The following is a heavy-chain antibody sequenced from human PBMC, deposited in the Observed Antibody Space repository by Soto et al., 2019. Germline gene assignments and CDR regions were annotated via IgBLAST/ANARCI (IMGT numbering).Heavy chain of an antibody. CDR3: ARGKGSSGYYYSTIRLNNWFDP. J-gene: IGHJ5*02. Sequence: SSETLSLTCTVSGGSIGSDHYYWGWIRQSPGKGLEWIGEINHSGSTNYNPSLKSRVTISVDTSKNQFSLKLSSVTAADTAVYYCARGKGSSGYYYSTIRLNNWFDPWGQGTLVTVSS. D-gene: IGHD3-22*01. CDR1: GGSIGSDHYY. V-gene: IGHV4-39*07. CDR2: INHSGST.